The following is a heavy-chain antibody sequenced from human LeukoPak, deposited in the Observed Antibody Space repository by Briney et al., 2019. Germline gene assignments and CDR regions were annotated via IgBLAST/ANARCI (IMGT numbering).Heavy chain of an antibody. CDR3: ARDSPYNWNHRFDY. D-gene: IGHD1-14*01. J-gene: IGHJ4*02. CDR1: GFTFSTYS. V-gene: IGHV3-48*04. Sequence: GGSLRLSCAASGFTFSTYSMNWVRQAPGKGLEWVPYIYSSTSIIYYADSVKGRFTISRDNAKNSLYLQMNSLRAEDTAVYYCARDSPYNWNHRFDYWGQGTLVTVSS. CDR2: IYSSTSII.